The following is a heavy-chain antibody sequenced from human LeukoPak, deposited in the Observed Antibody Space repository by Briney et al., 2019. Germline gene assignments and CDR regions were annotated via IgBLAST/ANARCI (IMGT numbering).Heavy chain of an antibody. D-gene: IGHD2-2*01. V-gene: IGHV3-48*01. J-gene: IGHJ4*02. CDR1: GFTFSSYS. CDR2: ISSSSSTI. Sequence: PGGSLRLSCAASGFTFSSYSMNWVRQAPGKGLEWVSYISSSSSTIYYADSVKGRFTISRDNAKNSLYLQMNSLRAEDTAVYYCARGWDCSSTSCSFDYWGQGTLVTVSS. CDR3: ARGWDCSSTSCSFDY.